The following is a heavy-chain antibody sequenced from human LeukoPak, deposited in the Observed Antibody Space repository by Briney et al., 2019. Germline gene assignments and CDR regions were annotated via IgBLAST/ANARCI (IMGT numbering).Heavy chain of an antibody. CDR3: ARERNNSWSYGLADY. J-gene: IGHJ4*02. CDR1: GYSFISYG. Sequence: ASVKVSCKASGYSFISYGISWVRQAPGQGLEWMGWISAYNGNTNYAQKLQGRVTMTTDTSTSTAYLELRSLRSDDTAVFYCARERNNSWSYGLADYWGQGTLVTVSS. V-gene: IGHV1-18*01. D-gene: IGHD6-13*01. CDR2: ISAYNGNT.